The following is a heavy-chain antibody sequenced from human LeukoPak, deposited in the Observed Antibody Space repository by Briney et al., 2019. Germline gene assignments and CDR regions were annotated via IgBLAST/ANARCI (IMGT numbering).Heavy chain of an antibody. V-gene: IGHV1-8*03. D-gene: IGHD2-2*01. J-gene: IGHJ6*04. CDR1: GYIFTRYD. CDR2: MNPNSGNT. Sequence: ASVKVSCKASGYIFTRYDFNWVRQATGQGLEWMGRMNPNSGNTGYAQKSQGRVTITRNNSISTAYMELNSLRAEDTAVYYCAKDRRYCSSTSCYGDEAMDVWGKGTTVTISS. CDR3: AKDRRYCSSTSCYGDEAMDV.